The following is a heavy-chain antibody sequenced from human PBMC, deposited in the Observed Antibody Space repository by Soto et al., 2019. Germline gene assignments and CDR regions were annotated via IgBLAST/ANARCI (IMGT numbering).Heavy chain of an antibody. V-gene: IGHV3-74*01. CDR2: IKSDGSST. CDR1: GFLFNTYW. J-gene: IGHJ4*02. Sequence: EVQLVESGGGLVQPGGSLRLSCAASGFLFNTYWMFWVRQAPRKGLLWVSRIKSDGSSTNSADSVKGRFTISRDNAKNPLYLQMTSLRAEDKAVYYCAIGGGDYNYLDYWGQGILVTVSS. D-gene: IGHD3-9*01. CDR3: AIGGGDYNYLDY.